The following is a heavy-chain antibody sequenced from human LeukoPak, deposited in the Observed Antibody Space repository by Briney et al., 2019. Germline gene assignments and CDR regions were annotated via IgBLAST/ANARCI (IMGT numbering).Heavy chain of an antibody. V-gene: IGHV3-11*04. CDR3: ARDWSGYYYYYMDV. D-gene: IGHD1-14*01. Sequence: GGSLRLSCAASGFTFSDYYMSWIRQAPGKGLEWVSYISNSGNTIYYADSVKGRFTISRDNAKNSLYLQMNSLRAEDTAVYYCARDWSGYYYYYMDVWGKGTTVTISS. CDR1: GFTFSDYY. J-gene: IGHJ6*03. CDR2: ISNSGNTI.